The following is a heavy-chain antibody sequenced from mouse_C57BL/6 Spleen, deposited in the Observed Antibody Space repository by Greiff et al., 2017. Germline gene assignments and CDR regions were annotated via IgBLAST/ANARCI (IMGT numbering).Heavy chain of an antibody. CDR2: IDPNSGGT. V-gene: IGHV1-72*01. CDR1: GYTFTSYW. J-gene: IGHJ1*03. Sequence: QVQLQQPGAELVKPGASVKLSCKASGYTFTSYWMHWVKQRPGRGLEWIGRIDPNSGGTKYNEKFKSKATMTVDKPSSTAYMQLSSLTSEDSAVYYCARDPKNYDYDWYFDVWGTGTTVTVSS. D-gene: IGHD2-4*01. CDR3: ARDPKNYDYDWYFDV.